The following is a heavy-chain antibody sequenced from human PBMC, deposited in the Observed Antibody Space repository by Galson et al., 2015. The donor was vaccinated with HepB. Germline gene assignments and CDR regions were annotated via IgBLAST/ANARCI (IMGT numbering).Heavy chain of an antibody. CDR2: VSYDGSDK. Sequence: SLRLSCAASGFTFSSYGMHWVRQAPGKGLEWVAVVSYDGSDKYYAESVKGRFTISRDNSKNTLYLQMNSLRTEDTAVYFCAKDPRGISYGWSDYWGQGTLVTVSS. CDR3: AKDPRGISYGWSDY. J-gene: IGHJ4*02. V-gene: IGHV3-30*18. CDR1: GFTFSSYG. D-gene: IGHD5-18*01.